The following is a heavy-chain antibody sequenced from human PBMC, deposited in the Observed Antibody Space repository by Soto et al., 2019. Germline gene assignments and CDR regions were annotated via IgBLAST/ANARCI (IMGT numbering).Heavy chain of an antibody. J-gene: IGHJ6*02. Sequence: PSETLSLTCAVYGGSFSGYYWSWIRQPPGKGLEWIGEINHSGSTNYNPSLKSRVTISVDTSKNQFSLKLSSVTAADTAVYYCARGLRVRGVIDYGMDVWGQGTTVTVSS. D-gene: IGHD3-10*01. CDR2: INHSGST. CDR3: ARGLRVRGVIDYGMDV. CDR1: GGSFSGYY. V-gene: IGHV4-34*01.